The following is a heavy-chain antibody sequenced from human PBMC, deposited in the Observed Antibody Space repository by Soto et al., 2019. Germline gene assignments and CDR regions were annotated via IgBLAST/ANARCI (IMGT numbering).Heavy chain of an antibody. CDR1: GDSISSYY. Sequence: QVQLQESGPGLVKPSETLSLTCAVSGDSISSYYCMWIRQPPGKGLESIGYLYYGRSANYNPSLKSRVTLSVYTSTNQCSLTLSSMTAADKAVYYCALRSMAVVPEYWGQGTLVTVSS. D-gene: IGHD3-22*01. CDR3: ALRSMAVVPEY. V-gene: IGHV4-59*01. CDR2: LYYGRSA. J-gene: IGHJ4*02.